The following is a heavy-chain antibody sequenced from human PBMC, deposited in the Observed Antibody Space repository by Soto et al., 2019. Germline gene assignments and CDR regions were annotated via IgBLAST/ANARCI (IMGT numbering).Heavy chain of an antibody. J-gene: IGHJ4*02. CDR3: ASQYYYGSGQFELDY. D-gene: IGHD3-10*01. Sequence: QVQLVQSGAEVKKPGSSVKVSCKASGGTFSSYTISWVRQAPGQGLEWMGRIIPILGIANYAQKFQGRVTITADKSTGTAYLELSSLRSEDTAVYYCASQYYYGSGQFELDYWGQGTLVTVSS. CDR2: IIPILGIA. V-gene: IGHV1-69*02. CDR1: GGTFSSYT.